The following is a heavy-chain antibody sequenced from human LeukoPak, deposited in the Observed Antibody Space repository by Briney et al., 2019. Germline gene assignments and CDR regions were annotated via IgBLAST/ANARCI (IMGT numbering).Heavy chain of an antibody. V-gene: IGHV1-69*13. CDR2: IIPIFGTA. CDR1: GGTFSSYA. CDR3: ARDRVDTAMVTGY. J-gene: IGHJ4*02. Sequence: ASVKVSCKASGGTFSSYAISWVRQAPGQGLEWMGGIIPIFGTANYAQKFQGRVTITADESTSTAYMELSSLRSEDTAVYYCARDRVDTAMVTGYWGQGTLVTVSS. D-gene: IGHD5-18*01.